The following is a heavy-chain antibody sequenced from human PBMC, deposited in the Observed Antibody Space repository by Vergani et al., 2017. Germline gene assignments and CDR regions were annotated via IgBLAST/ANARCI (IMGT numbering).Heavy chain of an antibody. J-gene: IGHJ6*02. V-gene: IGHV3-66*01. CDR2: IYSGGST. CDR3: ARDGGDYYDILTGSYYYYGMDV. CDR1: GFTVSSNY. Sequence: EVQLVESGGGLVQPGGSLRLSCAASGFTVSSNYMSWVRQAPGKGLEWVSVIYSGGSTYYADSVKGRFTISRDNSKNTLYLQMNSLRAEDTAVYYCARDGGDYYDILTGSYYYYGMDVWGQGTTVTVSS. D-gene: IGHD3-9*01.